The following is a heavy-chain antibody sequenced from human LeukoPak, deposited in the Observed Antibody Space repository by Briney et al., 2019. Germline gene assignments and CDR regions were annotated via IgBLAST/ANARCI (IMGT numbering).Heavy chain of an antibody. CDR3: AKDGLVVVPAAILGGFDP. CDR2: ISGSGGST. J-gene: IGHJ5*02. V-gene: IGHV3-23*01. D-gene: IGHD2-2*02. CDR1: GFTFNSYG. Sequence: PGGYLRLSCAASGFTFNSYGMHWVRQAPGKGLEWVSAISGSGGSTYYADSVKGRFTISRDNSKNTLYLQMNSLRAEDTAVYYCAKDGLVVVPAAILGGFDPWGQGTLVTVSS.